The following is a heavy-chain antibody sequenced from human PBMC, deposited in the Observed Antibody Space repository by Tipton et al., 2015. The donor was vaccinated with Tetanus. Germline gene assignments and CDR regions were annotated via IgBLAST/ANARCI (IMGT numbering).Heavy chain of an antibody. Sequence: GSLRLSCAASGFSVSNNYMSWVRQAPGKGLEWVSVIYIGGSIYYTDSVKGRFSISRDNAKNTLYLQMNSLRVEDTAVYYCVRDGGSSGWLAYWGQGTLVTVSS. CDR1: GFSVSNNY. D-gene: IGHD6-19*01. CDR3: VRDGGSSGWLAY. V-gene: IGHV3-53*01. J-gene: IGHJ4*02. CDR2: IYIGGSI.